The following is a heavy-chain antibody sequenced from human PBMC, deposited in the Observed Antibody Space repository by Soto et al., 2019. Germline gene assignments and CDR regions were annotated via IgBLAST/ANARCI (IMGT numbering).Heavy chain of an antibody. J-gene: IGHJ1*01. V-gene: IGHV1-2*02. CDR2: INPNSGAT. CDR1: GYSFTGYY. D-gene: IGHD3-22*01. Sequence: ASVKVSCKTSGYSFTGYYIHWVRQAPGQGLEWMGWINPNSGATLYARKFQGRVIVSRDTSISTAFMELSSLSSDDTAVYYCARGPFNYDSSGYYVYWGQGTLVTVSS. CDR3: ARGPFNYDSSGYYVY.